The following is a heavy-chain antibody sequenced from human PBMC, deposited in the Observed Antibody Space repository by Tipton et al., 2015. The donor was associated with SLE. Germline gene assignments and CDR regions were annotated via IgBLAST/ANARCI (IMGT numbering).Heavy chain of an antibody. V-gene: IGHV5-51*03. J-gene: IGHJ4*02. Sequence: VQLVQSGAEVKQPGESLKISCKGLGYTFTNYWIGWVRQMPGKGLEWMGIIYPADSDIRYSPSFQGQVTISADKSTSTVHLQWSSLKASDTASYYCARLKEQWLADWGQGTQLTVPS. CDR2: IYPADSDI. CDR1: GYTFTNYW. D-gene: IGHD6-19*01. CDR3: ARLKEQWLAD.